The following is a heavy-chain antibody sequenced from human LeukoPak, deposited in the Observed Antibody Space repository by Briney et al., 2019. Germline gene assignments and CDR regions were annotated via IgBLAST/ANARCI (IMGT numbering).Heavy chain of an antibody. CDR2: ITASGTAM. J-gene: IGHJ4*02. CDR3: ARAGIVSWYEEILDY. D-gene: IGHD6-13*01. V-gene: IGHV3-48*02. CDR1: GFTFSSYS. Sequence: PGGSLRLSCAASGFTFSSYSMNWVRQAPGKGLEWVSHITASGTAMFYADSVKGRFTISRDNAKNSLYLQMNSLRDEDTAVYYCARAGIVSWYEEILDYWGQGTLVTVSS.